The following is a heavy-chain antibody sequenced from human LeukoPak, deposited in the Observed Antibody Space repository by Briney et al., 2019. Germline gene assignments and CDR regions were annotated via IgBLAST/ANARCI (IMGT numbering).Heavy chain of an antibody. CDR2: ISSSSSYI. V-gene: IGHV3-21*01. CDR3: AFLRWRNAAFDI. Sequence: GGSLRLSCAASAFTFSSYSMNWVRQAPGKGLEWVSSISSSSSYIYYADSVKGRFTISRDNAKNSLYLQMNSLRAEDTAVYYCAFLRWRNAAFDIWGQGTMVTVSS. CDR1: AFTFSSYS. D-gene: IGHD2-15*01. J-gene: IGHJ3*02.